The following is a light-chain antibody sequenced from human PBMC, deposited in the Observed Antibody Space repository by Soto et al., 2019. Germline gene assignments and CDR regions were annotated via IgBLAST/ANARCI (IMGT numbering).Light chain of an antibody. J-gene: IGLJ2*01. CDR3: SSYAGSYTLV. Sequence: QSALTQPRSVSGSPGQSVTISCTGTSNDVGGYNFVSWYQQHPGKVPKLFIYDVSRRPSGVPDRFSGSKSGNTASLTISGLQAEGEADYYCSSYAGSYTLVFGGGTQLTVL. V-gene: IGLV2-11*01. CDR1: SNDVGGYNF. CDR2: DVS.